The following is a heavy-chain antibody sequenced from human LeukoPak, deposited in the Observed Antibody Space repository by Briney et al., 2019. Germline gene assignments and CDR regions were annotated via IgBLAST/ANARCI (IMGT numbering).Heavy chain of an antibody. CDR3: ARDRPRFGF. V-gene: IGHV3-7*01. Sequence: GGSLRLSCAASGFTFSSYWMSWVRQAPGKGLEWVANIKPDGSENYYVDSVKGRFTISRDNAKNSLYLQMNSLRAEDTALYCCARDRPRFGFWGQGTLVTVSS. CDR2: IKPDGSEN. J-gene: IGHJ4*02. CDR1: GFTFSSYW.